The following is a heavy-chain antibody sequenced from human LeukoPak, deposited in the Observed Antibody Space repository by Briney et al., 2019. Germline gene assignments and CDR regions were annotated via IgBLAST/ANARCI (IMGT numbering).Heavy chain of an antibody. CDR3: ARGSRACSSTSCYKAYFDY. V-gene: IGHV1-18*01. Sequence: ASVKVSCKASGYTFTSYGISWVRQAPGQGLEWMGWISAYNGNTNYAQKLQGRVTMTTDTSTSTAYMELRSLRSDDTAVYYCARGSRACSSTSCYKAYFDYWGQGTLVTVSS. J-gene: IGHJ4*02. CDR1: GYTFTSYG. D-gene: IGHD2-2*02. CDR2: ISAYNGNT.